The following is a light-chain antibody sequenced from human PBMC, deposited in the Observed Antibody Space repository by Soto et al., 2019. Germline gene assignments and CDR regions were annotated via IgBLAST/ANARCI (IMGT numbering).Light chain of an antibody. CDR1: QSLVHSDGNTY. CDR3: MAASNFPYI. J-gene: IGKJ2*01. Sequence: EIVMTHTPLFSPVTLGQPASISCRSSQSLVHSDGNTYLNWLHQRPGQPPRLLIHKISDRFSGVPDSFRGSGAGTDFTPQNNRVETEDVGLYYCMAASNFPYIFGHGTRLEIQ. CDR2: KIS. V-gene: IGKV2-24*01.